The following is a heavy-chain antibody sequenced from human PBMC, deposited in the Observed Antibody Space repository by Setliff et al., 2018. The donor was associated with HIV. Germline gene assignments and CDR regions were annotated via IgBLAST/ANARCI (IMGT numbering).Heavy chain of an antibody. J-gene: IGHJ5*02. V-gene: IGHV3-53*01. CDR3: AKGVKWLGP. Sequence: HPGGSLRLSCAASGFTVSDTHMTWVRQAPGKGLEWVSFIYSDGRTYYGESVKGRFTISRDDSKNTLYLQMHSLRVEDTAAYYCAKGVKWLGPWGQGTLVTVSS. CDR2: IYSDGRT. CDR1: GFTVSDTH. D-gene: IGHD3-16*01.